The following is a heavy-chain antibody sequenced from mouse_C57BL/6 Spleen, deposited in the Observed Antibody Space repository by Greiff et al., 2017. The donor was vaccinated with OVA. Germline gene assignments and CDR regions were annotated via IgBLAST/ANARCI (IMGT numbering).Heavy chain of an antibody. J-gene: IGHJ3*01. CDR1: GYSFTGYY. CDR2: INPSTGGT. CDR3: ARSIGDYDGFAY. V-gene: IGHV1-42*01. Sequence: VQLKQSGPELVKPGASVKISCKASGYSFTGYYMNWVKQSPEKSLEWIGEINPSTGGTTYNQKFKAKATLTVDKSSSTAYMQLKSLTSEDSAVYYCARSIGDYDGFAYWGQGTLVTVSA. D-gene: IGHD2-4*01.